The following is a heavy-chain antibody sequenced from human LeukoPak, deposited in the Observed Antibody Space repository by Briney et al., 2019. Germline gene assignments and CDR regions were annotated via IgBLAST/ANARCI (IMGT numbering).Heavy chain of an antibody. Sequence: GESLKISCKGSGYSFTSYWIGWVRQMPGKGLEWMGIIYPGDSDTRYSPSFQGQVTISTDRSISTAYLQWSSLKASDSAMYYCARRGGSSGAIGHDAFEIWGQGTMVTVSS. V-gene: IGHV5-51*01. CDR1: GYSFTSYW. CDR2: IYPGDSDT. D-gene: IGHD3-16*01. CDR3: ARRGGSSGAIGHDAFEI. J-gene: IGHJ3*02.